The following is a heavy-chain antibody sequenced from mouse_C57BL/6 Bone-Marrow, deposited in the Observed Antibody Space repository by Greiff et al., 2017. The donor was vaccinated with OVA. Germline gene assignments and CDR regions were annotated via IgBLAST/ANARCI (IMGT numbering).Heavy chain of an antibody. D-gene: IGHD2-1*01. V-gene: IGHV8-8*01. CDR2: LWWGDDQ. CDR3: ARMDGNDAMDD. J-gene: IGHJ4*01. Sequence: QVPLKESGPGILQPSQTLSLTCSFSGFSLSTSGMGVGRIRPPPGQGLVWLVHLWWGDDQSYNPALKRRLTISKDTSKNQVFLKIANVDTADTATYYCARMDGNDAMDDWGQGTSVTVSS. CDR1: GFSLSTSGMG.